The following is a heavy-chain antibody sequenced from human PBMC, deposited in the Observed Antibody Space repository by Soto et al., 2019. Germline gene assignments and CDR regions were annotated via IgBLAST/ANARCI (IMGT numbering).Heavy chain of an antibody. CDR3: ARVSHIVVVSAVRGAFDI. CDR2: IYDSGTT. V-gene: IGHV4-59*01. Sequence: QVQLQESGPGLEKASETLSLTCTVSGGSMSGYYWSWIRQPPGKGLEWIGFIYDSGTTNYNTSLKSRGTRSIDTSKNQFSLKLTSVTAADTAVYYCARVSHIVVVSAVRGAFDIWGQGTMITVPS. CDR1: GGSMSGYY. J-gene: IGHJ3*02. D-gene: IGHD2-21*02.